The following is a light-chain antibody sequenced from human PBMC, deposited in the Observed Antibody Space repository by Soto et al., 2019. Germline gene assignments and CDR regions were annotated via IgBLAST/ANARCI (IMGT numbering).Light chain of an antibody. CDR2: SAT. Sequence: IEMTQSPSSVSASVGDRVTITCRASQDIRSRLAWYQHKPGKAPNLLIYSATTLQSGVPYRFSGSGSGTYFTLTISSLQPEDFATYYCQQANMLPPVFGGGTRVEI. CDR3: QQANMLPPV. CDR1: QDIRSR. J-gene: IGKJ4*01. V-gene: IGKV1-12*01.